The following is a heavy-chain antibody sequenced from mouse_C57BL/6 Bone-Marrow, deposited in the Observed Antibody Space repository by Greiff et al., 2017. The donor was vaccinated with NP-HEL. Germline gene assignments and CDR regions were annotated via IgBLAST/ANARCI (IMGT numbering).Heavy chain of an antibody. V-gene: IGHV1-59*01. CDR1: GYTFTSYW. J-gene: IGHJ1*03. CDR2: IDPSDSYT. Sequence: QVQLQQPGAELVRPGTSVKLSCKASGYTFTSYWMYWVKQRPGQGLEWIGVIDPSDSYTNYNQKFKGKATLTVDTSSSTAYMQLSILTSEDSAVYYCARGLRYYYWYFDVWGTGTTVTVSS. CDR3: ARGLRYYYWYFDV. D-gene: IGHD1-1*01.